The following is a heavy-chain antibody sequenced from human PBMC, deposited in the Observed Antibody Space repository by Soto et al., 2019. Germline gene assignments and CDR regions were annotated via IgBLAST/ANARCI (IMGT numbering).Heavy chain of an antibody. CDR3: AKAVTETTTAMDV. V-gene: IGHV3-30*18. Sequence: QGQLVESGGGVVQPGRSLRLSCATSGSTFSTYDMHWVRQAPGKGLEWVALISFTGSDKYYADSVKGRFTISRDSSKNTLYLQMNSLRAEDTGVYYCAKAVTETTTAMDVWGQGTTVTVSS. D-gene: IGHD1-7*01. CDR1: GSTFSTYD. J-gene: IGHJ6*02. CDR2: ISFTGSDK.